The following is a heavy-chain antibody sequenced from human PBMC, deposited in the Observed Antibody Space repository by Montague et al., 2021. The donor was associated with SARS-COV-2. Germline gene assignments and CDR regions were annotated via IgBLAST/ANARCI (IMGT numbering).Heavy chain of an antibody. CDR2: IWHGGST. Sequence: SETLSLTCTVSGYSITHAYYWGWIRQPPGKGLEWIGNIWHGGSTYYNPSLKSRVTISVDTSNNQFPLKLTSVTAADTAVYYCARTSQYCTPTNCYLPNAMDVWGQGTTVTVS. CDR1: GYSITHAYY. V-gene: IGHV4-38-2*02. CDR3: ARTSQYCTPTNCYLPNAMDV. J-gene: IGHJ6*02. D-gene: IGHD2-8*01.